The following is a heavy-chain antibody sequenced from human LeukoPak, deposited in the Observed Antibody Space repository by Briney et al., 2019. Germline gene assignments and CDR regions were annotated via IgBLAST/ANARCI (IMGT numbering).Heavy chain of an antibody. CDR3: ARPPAAGTYYFDY. J-gene: IGHJ4*02. D-gene: IGHD6-13*01. CDR2: ISAYNGNT. CDR1: GYTFTSYG. V-gene: IGHV1-18*01. Sequence: ASVKVSCKASGYTFTSYGISWVRQAPGQGLEWMGWISAYNGNTNYAQKLQGRVTMTTDTSTSTAYMELSSLRSEDTAVYYCARPPAAGTYYFDYWGQGTLVAVSS.